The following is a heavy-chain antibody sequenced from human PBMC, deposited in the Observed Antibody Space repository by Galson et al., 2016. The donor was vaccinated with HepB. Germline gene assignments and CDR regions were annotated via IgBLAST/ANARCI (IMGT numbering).Heavy chain of an antibody. CDR2: INSDGTIS. D-gene: IGHD4-23*01. J-gene: IGHJ5*02. CDR1: GFAFSSHW. Sequence: SLRLSCAASGFAFSSHWMHWVRHDLGKGLVWVSRINSDGTISNYADSVKGRFTISRGNAKNTLYLQMNSQRAEDTAVYFCVRDHSVVPTTAYNWFDPWGRGTLVTVSS. CDR3: VRDHSVVPTTAYNWFDP. V-gene: IGHV3-74*01.